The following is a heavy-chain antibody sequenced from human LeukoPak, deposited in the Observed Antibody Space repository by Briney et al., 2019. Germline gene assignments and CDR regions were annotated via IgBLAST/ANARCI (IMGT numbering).Heavy chain of an antibody. D-gene: IGHD3-10*01. CDR3: ARESQLWSPLLYFAY. J-gene: IGHJ4*02. CDR1: GGSISSYY. V-gene: IGHV4-4*07. CDR2: IYTSGSS. Sequence: SETLSLTCTVSGGSISSYYWSWIRQPAGKGLEWIGRIYTSGSSNYNPSLKSRVTMSVDTSKNQFSLKLSSVTAADTAVYYCARESQLWSPLLYFAYWGQRTLVTVSS.